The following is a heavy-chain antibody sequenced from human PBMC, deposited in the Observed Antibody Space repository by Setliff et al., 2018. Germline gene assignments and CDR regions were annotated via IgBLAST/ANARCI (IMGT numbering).Heavy chain of an antibody. CDR1: GASISSDGYY. Sequence: ASETLSLTCSVSGASISSDGYYWSWIRQYPGKGLEWIGYIYYSGSTYYNPSLKSRVTISLDTSENQFSLGLSSVAAADTAVYYCARSRTIAVKGGVFAVWGRGTLVTVSS. V-gene: IGHV4-31*03. CDR2: IYYSGST. D-gene: IGHD6-19*01. CDR3: ARSRTIAVKGGVFAV. J-gene: IGHJ2*01.